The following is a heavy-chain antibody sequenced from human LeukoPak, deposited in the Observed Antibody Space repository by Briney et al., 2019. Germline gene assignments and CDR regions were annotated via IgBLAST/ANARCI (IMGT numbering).Heavy chain of an antibody. CDR1: GFTFSSYA. CDR3: ARDYGDPQNPYYYYGMDV. D-gene: IGHD4-17*01. V-gene: IGHV3-23*01. Sequence: GGSLRLSCAASGFTFSSYAMSWVRQAPGKGLEWVSAISGSGGSTYYADSVKGRFTISRDNSKNTLYLQMNSLRDEDTAVYYCARDYGDPQNPYYYYGMDVWGQGTTVTVSS. CDR2: ISGSGGST. J-gene: IGHJ6*02.